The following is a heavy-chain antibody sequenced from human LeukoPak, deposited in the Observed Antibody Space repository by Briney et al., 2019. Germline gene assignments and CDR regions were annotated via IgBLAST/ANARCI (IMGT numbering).Heavy chain of an antibody. D-gene: IGHD4-17*01. V-gene: IGHV3-23*01. CDR2: IRGGGSA. CDR1: GLTFSNYA. Sequence: GGSLRLSCAASGLTFSNYAVTWVRQAPGKGLEWVSSIRGGGSAEYADSVKGRFTASRDNSKNMVFLQMNSLRAEDTAMYYCAKDPNGDYIGAFDMWGQGTMITVSP. CDR3: AKDPNGDYIGAFDM. J-gene: IGHJ3*02.